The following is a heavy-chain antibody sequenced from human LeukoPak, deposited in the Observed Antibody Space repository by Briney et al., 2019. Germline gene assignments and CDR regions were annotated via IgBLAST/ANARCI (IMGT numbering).Heavy chain of an antibody. Sequence: GSPRLSCAASGFTVSNNYMSWVRQAPGKGLEWVSLIYSGGSTDYADSVKGRFTISRDNSKNTLYLQMNSLRAEDTAVYYCARGGDIVGTSRSAFDIWGQGTIVPISS. V-gene: IGHV3-53*01. CDR1: GFTVSNNY. D-gene: IGHD1-26*01. CDR3: ARGGDIVGTSRSAFDI. J-gene: IGHJ3*02. CDR2: IYSGGST.